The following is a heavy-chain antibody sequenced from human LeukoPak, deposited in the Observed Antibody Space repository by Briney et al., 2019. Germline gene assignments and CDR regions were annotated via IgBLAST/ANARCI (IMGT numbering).Heavy chain of an antibody. CDR2: IKGGGNDP. D-gene: IGHD2-21*02. V-gene: IGHV3-23*01. Sequence: GGSLRLSCAASGSSFSTHAMGWVRQAPGKGLEWVSSIKGGGNDPFYADSVKGRFTISRDNSKNTLFLQLNSLRAEDSAVYYCAKGGHDFNPFYWWGQGTLVTVSS. CDR1: GSSFSTHA. J-gene: IGHJ4*02. CDR3: AKGGHDFNPFYW.